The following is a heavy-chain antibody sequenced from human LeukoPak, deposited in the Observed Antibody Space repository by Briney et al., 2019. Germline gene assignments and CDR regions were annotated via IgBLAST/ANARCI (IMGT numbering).Heavy chain of an antibody. J-gene: IGHJ4*02. V-gene: IGHV1-2*02. CDR1: GYTFTSYD. CDR3: ARARPLYYYDSSGKGVDY. CDR2: INPNRGGT. Sequence: EASVKVSCKASGYTFTSYDINWVRQATGQGLEWMGWINPNRGGTNYAQKFQGRVTMTRDTSISTAYMELSRLRSDDTAVYYCARARPLYYYDSSGKGVDYWGQGTLVTVSS. D-gene: IGHD3-22*01.